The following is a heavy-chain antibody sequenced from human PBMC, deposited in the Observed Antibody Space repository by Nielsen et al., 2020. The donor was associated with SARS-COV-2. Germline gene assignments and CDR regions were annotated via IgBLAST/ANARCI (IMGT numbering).Heavy chain of an antibody. D-gene: IGHD2-21*02. CDR2: INPNSGGT. Sequence: WVRQAPGQGLEWMGWINPNSGGTNYAQKFQGRVTMTRDTSIGTAYMELSRLRSDDTAVYYCARVLAYCGGDCYSDYYYYYAMDVWGQGTTVTVSS. CDR3: ARVLAYCGGDCYSDYYYYYAMDV. J-gene: IGHJ6*02. V-gene: IGHV1-2*02.